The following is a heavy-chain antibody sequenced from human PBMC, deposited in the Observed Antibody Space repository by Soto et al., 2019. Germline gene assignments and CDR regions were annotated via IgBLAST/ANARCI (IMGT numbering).Heavy chain of an antibody. D-gene: IGHD3-16*02. CDR2: ISGSGGST. J-gene: IGHJ4*02. Sequence: GGSLRLSCAASGFTFSSYAMSWVRQAPGKGLEWVSAISGSGGSTYYADSVKGRFTISRDNSKNTLYLQMNSLRAEDTAVYYCAKDQMITFGGVIADYFDYWGQGTLVTVSS. CDR3: AKDQMITFGGVIADYFDY. V-gene: IGHV3-23*01. CDR1: GFTFSSYA.